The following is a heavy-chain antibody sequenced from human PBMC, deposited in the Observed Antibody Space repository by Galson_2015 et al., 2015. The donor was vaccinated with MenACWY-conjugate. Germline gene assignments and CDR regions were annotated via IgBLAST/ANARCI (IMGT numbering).Heavy chain of an antibody. Sequence: SLRLSCAASGFNLNFYALNWVRQAPGKGLEWVSFISLSGSTVHYADSVKGRFTISRDHAKKSLYLQMNSLRDEDTAVYFCARRQRIITYAVYGGVDGMDVRGQGTTVIVSS. D-gene: IGHD3-16*01. CDR1: GFNLNFYA. CDR3: ARRQRIITYAVYGGVDGMDV. J-gene: IGHJ6*02. V-gene: IGHV3-48*02. CDR2: ISLSGSTV.